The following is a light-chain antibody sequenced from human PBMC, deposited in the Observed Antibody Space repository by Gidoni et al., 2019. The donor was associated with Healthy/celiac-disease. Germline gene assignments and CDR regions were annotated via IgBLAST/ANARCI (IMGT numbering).Light chain of an antibody. V-gene: IGKV3-20*01. CDR3: QQYGSSPL. CDR2: GAS. CDR1: QSVSSSY. Sequence: EIVLTQSPGTLSLSPGERATLSCRASQSVSSSYLAWSQQKPGQAPRLLIYGASSRATGIPDRFSGSGSGTDFTLTISRLEPEDFAVYYCQQYGSSPLFGPGTKVDIK. J-gene: IGKJ3*01.